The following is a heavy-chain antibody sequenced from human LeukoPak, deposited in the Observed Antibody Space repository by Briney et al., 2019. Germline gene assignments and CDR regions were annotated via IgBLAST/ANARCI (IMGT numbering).Heavy chain of an antibody. CDR3: ARDPPALFYFDY. D-gene: IGHD3-3*02. J-gene: IGHJ4*02. CDR1: GYTFTSSA. Sequence: ASVTVSCKASGYTFTSSAISWVRQAPGQGLEWMGWISGNNGNTNYAQKFQGRVTMTTDTSTATAYMELRSLRSDDTAVYYCARDPPALFYFDYWGQGILVTVSS. CDR2: ISGNNGNT. V-gene: IGHV1-18*01.